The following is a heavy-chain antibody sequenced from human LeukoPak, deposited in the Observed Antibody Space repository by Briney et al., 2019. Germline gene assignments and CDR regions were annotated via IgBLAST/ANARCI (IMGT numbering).Heavy chain of an antibody. Sequence: PSETLSLTCTVSGGSISNSRYYWGWIRQPPGKGLEWIGSIYYSGSTYYNPSLKSRVSISVDTSKNQFPLKLSSVTAADTAVYYCASSSGWYNGFDYWGQGTLVTVSS. CDR3: ASSSGWYNGFDY. D-gene: IGHD6-19*01. V-gene: IGHV4-39*01. CDR1: GGSISNSRYY. CDR2: IYYSGST. J-gene: IGHJ4*02.